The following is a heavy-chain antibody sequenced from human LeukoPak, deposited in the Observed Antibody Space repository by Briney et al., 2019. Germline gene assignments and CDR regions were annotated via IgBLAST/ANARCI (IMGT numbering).Heavy chain of an antibody. CDR3: AITVTGTRNAMNV. V-gene: IGHV3-73*01. D-gene: IGHD6-19*01. CDR2: IRSKADNYAT. CDR1: AFSFSGSA. J-gene: IGHJ6*02. Sequence: GGSLRLFCAASAFSFSGSAIHWVRQASGKGPEWVGRIRSKADNYATAFGASVKGRFTISRDDSKNTAYLQMNSLKIEDTAVYYCAITVTGTRNAMNVWGQGTTVTVSS.